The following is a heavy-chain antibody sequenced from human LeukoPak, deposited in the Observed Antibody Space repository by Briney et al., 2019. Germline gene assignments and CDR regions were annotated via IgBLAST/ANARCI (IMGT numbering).Heavy chain of an antibody. D-gene: IGHD2-2*01. Sequence: GSLRLSCAASGFTFSSYSMNWVRQAPGKGLEWVSSISSSSSYIYYVDSLKGRFTISRDNAKNSLYLQMNRLRAEDTAVYYCARGGSTSSHFDYWGQGTLVTVSS. V-gene: IGHV3-21*01. CDR3: ARGGSTSSHFDY. CDR1: GFTFSSYS. J-gene: IGHJ4*02. CDR2: ISSSSSYI.